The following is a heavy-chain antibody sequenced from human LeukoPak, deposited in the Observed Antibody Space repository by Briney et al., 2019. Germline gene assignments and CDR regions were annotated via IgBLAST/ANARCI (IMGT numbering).Heavy chain of an antibody. CDR2: ISGSGGST. CDR1: GFTFSSYA. CDR3: ANSRQHYYDSSGYYRPFDY. J-gene: IGHJ4*02. V-gene: IGHV3-23*01. Sequence: PGGSLRLSCAASGFTFSSYAMSWVRQAPGKWLEWVSAISGSGGSTYYADSVKGRFTISRDNSKNTLYLQMNSLRAEDTAVYYCANSRQHYYDSSGYYRPFDYWGPGTLVTVSS. D-gene: IGHD3-22*01.